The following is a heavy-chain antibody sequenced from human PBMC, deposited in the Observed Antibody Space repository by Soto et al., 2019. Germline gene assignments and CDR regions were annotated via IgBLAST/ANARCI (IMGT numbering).Heavy chain of an antibody. CDR2: IIPIFGTA. Sequence: QVQLVQSGAEVKKPGSSVKVSCKASGGTFSSYAISWVRQAPGQGLEWMGGIIPIFGTANYAHKFQGRVTITADESTSTASMELSSLRSEDTAVYYCARGERCSSTSCYVAYGMDVWGQGTTVTVSS. J-gene: IGHJ6*02. D-gene: IGHD2-2*01. V-gene: IGHV1-69*01. CDR3: ARGERCSSTSCYVAYGMDV. CDR1: GGTFSSYA.